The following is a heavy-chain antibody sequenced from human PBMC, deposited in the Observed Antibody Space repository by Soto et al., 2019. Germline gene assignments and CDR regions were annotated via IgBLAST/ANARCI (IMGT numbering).Heavy chain of an antibody. V-gene: IGHV3-11*01. Sequence: PVGSLRLSCAASAFKFSDYYMSWVRQAPGKGLEWVSYISGSGDVIYYADSVKGRFTISRDNDKKSVHLQMDTLRDEDTALYYCARDPDCGVGSCYRHFDLWGQGTRVTVSS. CDR3: ARDPDCGVGSCYRHFDL. J-gene: IGHJ4*02. CDR1: AFKFSDYY. CDR2: ISGSGDVI. D-gene: IGHD2-15*01.